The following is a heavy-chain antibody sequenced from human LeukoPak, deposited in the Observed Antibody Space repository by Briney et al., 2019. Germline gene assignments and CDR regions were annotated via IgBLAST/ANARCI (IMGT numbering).Heavy chain of an antibody. D-gene: IGHD3-10*01. CDR3: ANLLWFGELPDAFDI. Sequence: GGSLRLSCAASGFTFSSYAMSWVRQAPGKGLEWVSAISGSGGSTYYADSVKGRFTIPRDNSKNTLYLQMNSLRAEDTAVYYCANLLWFGELPDAFDIWGQGTMVTVSS. J-gene: IGHJ3*02. V-gene: IGHV3-23*01. CDR1: GFTFSSYA. CDR2: ISGSGGST.